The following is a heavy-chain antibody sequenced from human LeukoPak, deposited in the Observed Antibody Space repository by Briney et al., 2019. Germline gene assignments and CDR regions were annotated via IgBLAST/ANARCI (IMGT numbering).Heavy chain of an antibody. D-gene: IGHD4-11*01. V-gene: IGHV3-23*01. CDR1: GGTFSSYA. J-gene: IGHJ5*02. CDR2: ISGSGTST. CDR3: AKGPDYSNYDWFDP. Sequence: ASVKVSCKASGGTFSSYAMSWVRQAPGKGLEWVSAISGSGTSTYYADSVKGRFTISRDNSKNTLYLQMSSLRAADTAVYYCAKGPDYSNYDWFDPWGQGTLVTVSS.